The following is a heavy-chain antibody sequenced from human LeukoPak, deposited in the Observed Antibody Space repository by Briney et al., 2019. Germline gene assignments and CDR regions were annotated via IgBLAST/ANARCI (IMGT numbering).Heavy chain of an antibody. J-gene: IGHJ4*02. V-gene: IGHV4-4*08. Sequence: SETLSLTCAVSGGSISSYHWAWIRQPPGKGLEWIGYAHTSGTSYYGPSLKSRVTISVDKSKNQLSLKLSSVTAADTAVYYCARVAGYSYALDYWGQGTLVTVSS. CDR1: GGSISSYH. CDR3: ARVAGYSYALDY. CDR2: AHTSGTS. D-gene: IGHD5-18*01.